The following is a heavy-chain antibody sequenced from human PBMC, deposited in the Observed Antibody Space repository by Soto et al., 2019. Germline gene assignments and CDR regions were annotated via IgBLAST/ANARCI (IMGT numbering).Heavy chain of an antibody. V-gene: IGHV3-73*01. CDR3: TRQRIRGGDYYGMDV. CDR1: GFTFSGSA. CDR2: IRSKANSYAT. J-gene: IGHJ6*02. D-gene: IGHD3-10*01. Sequence: VGSLRLSCAASGFTFSGSAMHWVRQASGKGLEWVGRIRSKANSYATAYAASVKGRFTISRDDSKNTAYLQMNSLKTEDTAVYYCTRQRIRGGDYYGMDVWGQGTTVTVSS.